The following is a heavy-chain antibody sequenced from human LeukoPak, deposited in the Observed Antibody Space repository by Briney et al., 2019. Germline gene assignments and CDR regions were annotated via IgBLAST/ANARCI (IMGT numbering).Heavy chain of an antibody. J-gene: IGHJ5*02. V-gene: IGHV4-4*07. CDR1: GGSISSYY. D-gene: IGHD5-18*01. CDR3: ARDDLTGYSYGNWFDP. CDR2: IYTSGST. Sequence: SETLSLTCTVSGGSISSYYWSWIRQPAGKGLEWIGRIYTSGSTNYNPSLKSRVTMSVDTSKNQFSLKLSSVTAADTAMYYCARDDLTGYSYGNWFDPWGQGTLVTVSS.